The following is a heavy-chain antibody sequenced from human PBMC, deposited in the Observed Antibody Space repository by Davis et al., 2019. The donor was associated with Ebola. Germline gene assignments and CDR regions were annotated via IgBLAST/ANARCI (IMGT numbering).Heavy chain of an antibody. CDR2: ISAYNGNT. D-gene: IGHD4-17*01. CDR3: ATSINPDYGVLEGRYFDY. J-gene: IGHJ4*02. V-gene: IGHV1-18*01. Sequence: ASVKVSCKASGYTFTRYGISWVRQAPGQGLEWMGWISAYNGNTNYAQKFQGRVTITADKSTSTAYMELSSLRSEDTAVYYCATSINPDYGVLEGRYFDYWGQGTLVTVSS. CDR1: GYTFTRYG.